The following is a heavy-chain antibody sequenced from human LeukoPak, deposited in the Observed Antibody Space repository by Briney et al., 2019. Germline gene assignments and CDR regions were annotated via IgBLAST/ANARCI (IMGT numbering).Heavy chain of an antibody. Sequence: PSETLSLTCSVSGDSITDYYWGWVRQPPGKALEWIGNIFYSGSTYYSPSLKSRVTISLDTSRNQFSLKLNSVTAADTAVYYCAKSNGYGLIDIWGQGTMVTVFS. CDR3: AKSNGYGLIDI. CDR2: IFYSGST. D-gene: IGHD3-10*01. J-gene: IGHJ3*02. CDR1: GDSITDYY. V-gene: IGHV4-39*07.